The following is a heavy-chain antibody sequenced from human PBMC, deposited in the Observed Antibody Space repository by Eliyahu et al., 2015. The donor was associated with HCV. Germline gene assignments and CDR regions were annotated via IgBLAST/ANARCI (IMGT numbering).Heavy chain of an antibody. CDR2: IXPDGGAK. V-gene: IGHV3-7*01. CDR1: GFTFTDDW. J-gene: IGHJ4*02. Sequence: LVQPGGSLRLSCTTSGFTFTDDWMTGVRQAPGKGXEWVANIXPDGGAKYYVDSVKGRFTISRDNTKSSLYLQMDGLRAEDTALYFCARNTVASPGDSWDQGTLVTVSS. D-gene: IGHD4-11*01. CDR3: ARNTVASPGDS.